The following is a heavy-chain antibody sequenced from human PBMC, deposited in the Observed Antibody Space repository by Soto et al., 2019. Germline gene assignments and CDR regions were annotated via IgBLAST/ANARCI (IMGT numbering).Heavy chain of an antibody. D-gene: IGHD3-22*01. CDR2: IYGGGST. CDR3: ARLRGHYYDSVAYDPQWLDL. V-gene: IGHV4-4*07. CDR1: GGFVRTYY. J-gene: IGHJ5*02. Sequence: QERLQESGPGLVKPSETLSLTCSVSGGFVRTYYWSWLRHPAGKGLEWIGRIYGGGSTKFNPSLKSRVTMSVDTSKNVFSLKLTSVIAADTATYYCARLRGHYYDSVAYDPQWLDLWGQGTLVTVSS.